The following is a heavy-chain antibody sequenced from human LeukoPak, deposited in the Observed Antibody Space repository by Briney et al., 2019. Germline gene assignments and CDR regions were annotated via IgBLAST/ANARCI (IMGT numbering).Heavy chain of an antibody. CDR2: IRNTANSHTI. V-gene: IGHV3-72*01. J-gene: IGHJ4*02. CDR3: ARAACSGAGRCCADYFDY. CDR1: GFTSTDYY. Sequence: GGSLRLSCAASGFTSTDYYMDWVRQAPGKGLEWVGRIRNTANSHTIEYAASMKGRFTISRDDSKNSLYLHLNSLNTEDTAIYDGARAACSGAGRCCADYFDYWGQGTLVTVSS. D-gene: IGHD2-15*01.